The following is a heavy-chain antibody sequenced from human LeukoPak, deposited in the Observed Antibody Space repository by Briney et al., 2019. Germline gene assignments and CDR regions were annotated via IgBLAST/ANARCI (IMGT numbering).Heavy chain of an antibody. CDR2: VSYDGSDQ. J-gene: IGHJ4*02. D-gene: IGHD6-19*01. CDR3: AREDRGWYPAY. V-gene: IGHV3-30*09. Sequence: GALRLSCAALGISFHTYAKPWVRQAPGQGVEWVALVSYDGSDQYYADSVKGRFAISRDNRKNTLSLQMNSLRAEDAAVYYCAREDRGWYPAYWGQGTLVTVSS. CDR1: GISFHTYA.